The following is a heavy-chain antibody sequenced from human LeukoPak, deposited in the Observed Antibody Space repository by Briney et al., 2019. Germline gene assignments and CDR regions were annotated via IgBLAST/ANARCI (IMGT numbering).Heavy chain of an antibody. D-gene: IGHD4-23*01. V-gene: IGHV3-73*01. CDR1: GFSFSGSF. CDR2: ISSKAKSEAT. Sequence: GGSLRLSCAASGFSFSGSFIDWVRQASGEGLEWVGRISSKAKSEATAYAASVKGRITITRDDSRDTAFLQMNSLKTEDTAVYYCRSIPDDGGNFSDHWGQGTLVTVSS. CDR3: RSIPDDGGNFSDH. J-gene: IGHJ4*02.